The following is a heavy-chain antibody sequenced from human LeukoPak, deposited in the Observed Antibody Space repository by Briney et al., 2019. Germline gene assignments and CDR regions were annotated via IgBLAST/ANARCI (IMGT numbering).Heavy chain of an antibody. V-gene: IGHV1-24*01. CDR3: AREGDTVNEGYYYYYMDV. CDR2: FDPEDGET. CDR1: GYTLTELS. J-gene: IGHJ6*03. Sequence: GASVKVSCKVSGYTLTELSMHWVRQAPGKGLEWMGGFDPEDGETIYAQKLQGRVTMTTDTSTSTAYMELRSLRADDTAVYYCAREGDTVNEGYYYYYMDVWGKGTTVTVSS. D-gene: IGHD5-18*01.